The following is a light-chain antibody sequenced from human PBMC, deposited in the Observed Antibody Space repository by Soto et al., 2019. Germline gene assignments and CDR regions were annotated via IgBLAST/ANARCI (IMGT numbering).Light chain of an antibody. CDR3: QQYGSSPIT. CDR2: GAS. V-gene: IGKV3-20*01. Sequence: EIVMTQSPATLSVSPGERATLSCRASRNVNTNLAWYQQKPGQAPRLLIYGASSRATGIPDRFSGSGSGTDFTLTISRLEPEDFAVYYCQQYGSSPITFGQGTRLEIK. J-gene: IGKJ5*01. CDR1: RNVNTN.